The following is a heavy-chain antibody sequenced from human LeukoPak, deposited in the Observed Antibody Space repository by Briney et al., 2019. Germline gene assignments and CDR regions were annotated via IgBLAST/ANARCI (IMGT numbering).Heavy chain of an antibody. V-gene: IGHV3-7*04. CDR2: IKQDGSEK. J-gene: IGHJ3*02. CDR1: GFTFSSYW. CDR3: ARGRGTGNDAFDI. D-gene: IGHD3/OR15-3a*01. Sequence: GGSLRLSCAASGFTFSSYWMNWVRQAPGKGLEWVANIKQDGSEKYYVDSVKGRFTISRDNAKNLLYLQMNSLRAEDTAVYYCARGRGTGNDAFDIWGQGTMVTVSS.